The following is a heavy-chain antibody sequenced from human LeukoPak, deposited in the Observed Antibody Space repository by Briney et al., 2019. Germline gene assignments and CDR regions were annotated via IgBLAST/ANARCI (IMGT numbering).Heavy chain of an antibody. D-gene: IGHD3-9*01. CDR1: GGSISSGSYY. Sequence: SETLSLTCTVSGGSISSGSYYWSWIRQPAGKGLEWIGRIYTSGSTNYNPSLKSRVTISVDTSKNQFSLRLSSVTAADTAVYYCAREHDILTGYGYYFDYWGQGTLVTVSS. V-gene: IGHV4-61*02. J-gene: IGHJ4*02. CDR2: IYTSGST. CDR3: AREHDILTGYGYYFDY.